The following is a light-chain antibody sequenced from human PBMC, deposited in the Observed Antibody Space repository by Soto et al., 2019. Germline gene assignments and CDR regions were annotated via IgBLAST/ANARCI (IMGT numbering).Light chain of an antibody. Sequence: DIVMTQSPDSLAVSLGEMARIKCKSSQSVLYSSNNKNYIAWYQQKPGQPPKLLIYWASTRESGVPDRFSGSGSGTDFTLTISSLQPEDYATYYCQQTFYIPRTFGQGTNVDIK. V-gene: IGKV4-1*01. J-gene: IGKJ2*01. CDR1: QSVLYSSNNKNY. CDR3: QQTFYIPRT. CDR2: WAS.